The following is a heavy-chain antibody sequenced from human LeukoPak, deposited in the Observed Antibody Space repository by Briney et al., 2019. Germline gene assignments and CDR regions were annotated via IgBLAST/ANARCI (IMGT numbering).Heavy chain of an antibody. CDR1: GFTFSSYW. Sequence: GGSLRLSCAASGFTFSSYWMSWVRQAPGKGLEWVANIKQDGSEKYYVDSVKGRFTISRDNAKNSLYLQMNSLRAEDTAVYYCARDGLEMDIVLMVYTPLYYGMTSGAKGPRSPSP. D-gene: IGHD2-8*01. CDR2: IKQDGSEK. V-gene: IGHV3-7*01. CDR3: ARDGLEMDIVLMVYTPLYYGMTS. J-gene: IGHJ6*02.